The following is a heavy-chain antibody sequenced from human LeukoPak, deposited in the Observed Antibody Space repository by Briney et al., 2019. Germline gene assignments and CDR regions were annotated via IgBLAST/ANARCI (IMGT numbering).Heavy chain of an antibody. J-gene: IGHJ4*02. CDR2: IKQDGSEK. D-gene: IGHD6-19*01. CDR1: GFTFSSYW. Sequence: GGSLRLSCAASGFTFSSYWMSWVRQAPGKGLEWVANIKQDGSEKYYVDSVKGRFTISRDNAKNSLYLQMNSLRAEDTAVYYCARRFSSGWYGEFDYWGQGTLVTVSS. CDR3: ARRFSSGWYGEFDY. V-gene: IGHV3-7*01.